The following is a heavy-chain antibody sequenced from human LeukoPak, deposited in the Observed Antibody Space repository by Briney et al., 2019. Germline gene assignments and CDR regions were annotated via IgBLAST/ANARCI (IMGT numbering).Heavy chain of an antibody. J-gene: IGHJ4*02. CDR3: ARGEEVITPFDY. Sequence: SETLSLTCTVSGGSISSYYWSWIRQPPGKGLEWIGYIYYSGSTNYNPSLKSRVTISVDTSKNQFPLKLSSVTAADTAVYYCARGEEVITPFDYWGQGTLVTVSS. CDR2: IYYSGST. CDR1: GGSISSYY. V-gene: IGHV4-59*08. D-gene: IGHD3-22*01.